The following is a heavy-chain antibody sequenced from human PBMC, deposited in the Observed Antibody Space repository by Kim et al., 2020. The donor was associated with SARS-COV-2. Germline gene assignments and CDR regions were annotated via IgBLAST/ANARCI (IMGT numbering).Heavy chain of an antibody. J-gene: IGHJ4*02. Sequence: GGSLRLSCAASGFTFSSYGMHWVRQAPGKGLEWVAVISYDGSNKYYADSVKGRFTISRDNSKNTLYLQMNSLRAEDTAVYYCAKDHYYGSGSPYPSNFDYWGQGTLVTVSP. CDR3: AKDHYYGSGSPYPSNFDY. CDR2: ISYDGSNK. D-gene: IGHD3-10*01. CDR1: GFTFSSYG. V-gene: IGHV3-30*18.